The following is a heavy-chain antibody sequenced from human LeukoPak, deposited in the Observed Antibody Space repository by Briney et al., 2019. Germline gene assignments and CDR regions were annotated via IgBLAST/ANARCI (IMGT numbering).Heavy chain of an antibody. CDR3: ARAPFVEYNTAFFV. D-gene: IGHD3-3*01. Sequence: SETLSLTCTVSGGSISSYYWSWIRQPPGKGLEWIGYIYYSGATNYNPSLKSRVTISVDTSKNQFSLRLSSVTAADTAVYYCARAPFVEYNTAFFVWGQGTLVTVSS. CDR2: IYYSGAT. CDR1: GGSISSYY. J-gene: IGHJ4*02. V-gene: IGHV4-59*01.